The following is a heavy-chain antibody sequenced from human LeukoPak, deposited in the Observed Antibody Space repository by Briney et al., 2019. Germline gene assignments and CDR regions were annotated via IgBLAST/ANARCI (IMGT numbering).Heavy chain of an antibody. J-gene: IGHJ4*02. V-gene: IGHV4-34*01. CDR2: INHSGST. CDR3: ARDLKIGYNSGWYSFDY. D-gene: IGHD6-19*01. CDR1: GGSFSGYY. Sequence: SETLSLTCAVYGGSFSGYYWSWIRQPPGKGLEWIGEINHSGSTNYNPSLKSRVTISVDTSKNQFSLKLSSVTAADTAVYYCARDLKIGYNSGWYSFDYWGQGTLVTVSS.